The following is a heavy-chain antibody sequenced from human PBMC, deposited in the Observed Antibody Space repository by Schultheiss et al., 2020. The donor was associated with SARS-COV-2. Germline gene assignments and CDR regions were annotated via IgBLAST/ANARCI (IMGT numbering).Heavy chain of an antibody. Sequence: GGSLRLSCAASGFTFSSYAMSWVRQAPGKGLEWVSAISGSGGSTYYADSVKGRFTISRDNAKNSLYLQMNSLRAEDTAVYYCARDPVLRYSHGADNWFDPWGQGTLVTVSS. J-gene: IGHJ5*02. CDR3: ARDPVLRYSHGADNWFDP. CDR2: ISGSGGST. D-gene: IGHD3-9*01. V-gene: IGHV3-23*01. CDR1: GFTFSSYA.